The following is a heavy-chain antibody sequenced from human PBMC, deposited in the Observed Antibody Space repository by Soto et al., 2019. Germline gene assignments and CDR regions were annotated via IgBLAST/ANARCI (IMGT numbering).Heavy chain of an antibody. CDR3: ARQDLYGGNLYYYYGMDV. CDR1: GYSFTSYW. Sequence: LGESLKISCKGSGYSFTSYWIGWVRQMPGKGLEWMGIIYPGDSDTRYSPSFQGQVTISADKSISTAYLQWSSLKASDTAMYYCARQDLYGGNLYYYYGMDVWGQGTTVTVSS. J-gene: IGHJ6*02. CDR2: IYPGDSDT. V-gene: IGHV5-51*01. D-gene: IGHD4-17*01.